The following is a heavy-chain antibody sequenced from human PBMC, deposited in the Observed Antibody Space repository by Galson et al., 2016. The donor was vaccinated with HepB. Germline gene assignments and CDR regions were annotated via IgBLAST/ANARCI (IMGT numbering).Heavy chain of an antibody. CDR2: IRSKAYGGTP. J-gene: IGHJ4*02. CDR1: GFTFGDHA. CDR3: TRDNSYYFDY. V-gene: IGHV3-49*04. Sequence: SLRLSCAASGFTFGDHAMTWVRQAPGKGLEWVGFIRSKAYGGTPEYAASVEDRFTISRDDSKSIAYLQMNSLKAEETAVYYCTRDNSYYFDYWGQGTPVTVAS.